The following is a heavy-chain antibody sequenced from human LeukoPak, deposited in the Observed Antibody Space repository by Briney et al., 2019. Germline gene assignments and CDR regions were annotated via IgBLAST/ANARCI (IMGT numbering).Heavy chain of an antibody. D-gene: IGHD5-18*01. J-gene: IGHJ4*02. Sequence: GGSLRLSCAASGFTSSNAWMSWVRQAPGKGLEWVGRIKSKTDGGTTDYAAPVKGRFTISRDDSKNTLYLQMNSLKTEDTAVYYCTTDHGLNTAMSSGYWGQGTLVTVSS. CDR1: GFTSSNAW. CDR2: IKSKTDGGTT. CDR3: TTDHGLNTAMSSGY. V-gene: IGHV3-15*01.